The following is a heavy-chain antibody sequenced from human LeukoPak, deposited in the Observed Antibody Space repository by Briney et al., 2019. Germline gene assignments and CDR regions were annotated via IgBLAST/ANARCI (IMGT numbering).Heavy chain of an antibody. CDR3: ARSNNIVGATYFDY. D-gene: IGHD1-26*01. J-gene: IGHJ4*02. V-gene: IGHV3-64*02. Sequence: GGSLRLSSAASGFTFSNYAMHWVRQAPGKGLEYISSISSDGGSTYYADSVKGRFTISRDNSKNTLYLQMGRLRAGDMAVYYCARSNNIVGATYFDYWGQGTLVTVSS. CDR1: GFTFSNYA. CDR2: ISSDGGST.